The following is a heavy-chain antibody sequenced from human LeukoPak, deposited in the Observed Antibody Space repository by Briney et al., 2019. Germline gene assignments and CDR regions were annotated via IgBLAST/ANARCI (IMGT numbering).Heavy chain of an antibody. CDR3: VRDVIHSYFDI. D-gene: IGHD2/OR15-2a*01. CDR2: ITDAGSI. J-gene: IGHJ4*02. CDR1: GFTFRSHS. V-gene: IGHV3-21*01. Sequence: GGSLRLSCAASGFTFRSHSLDWVRQAPGKGLEWVSSITDAGSIRYADSVQGRFTISRDNTQNSIFLQMNSLRAEDTAVYYCVRDVIHSYFDIWGQGILVTVSS.